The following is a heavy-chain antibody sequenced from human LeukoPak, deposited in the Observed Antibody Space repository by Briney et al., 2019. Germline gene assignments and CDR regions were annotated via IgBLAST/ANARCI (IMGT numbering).Heavy chain of an antibody. J-gene: IGHJ4*02. Sequence: GGSLRLSCAASEFTVSSNYMSWVRQAPGKGLEWVSIIYSGGYTFYADSVKGRFTISRDNSKNTLYLQMNSLRAEDTAVYYCARTAAGTFFDYWGQGTLVTVSS. CDR2: IYSGGYT. D-gene: IGHD6-13*01. CDR3: ARTAAGTFFDY. CDR1: EFTVSSNY. V-gene: IGHV3-53*01.